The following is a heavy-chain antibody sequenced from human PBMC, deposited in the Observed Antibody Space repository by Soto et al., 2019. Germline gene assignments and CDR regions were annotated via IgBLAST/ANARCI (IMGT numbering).Heavy chain of an antibody. CDR1: GGSISSGGYY. Sequence: QVQLQESGPGLVKPSQTLSLTCTVSGGSISSGGYYWSWIRQHPGKGLEWIGYIYYSGSTYYNPSLKSRVTISVDTSKNQFSLKLSSVTAADTAVYYCARALGGGVATTKNPYSFDYWGQGTLVTVSS. V-gene: IGHV4-31*03. J-gene: IGHJ4*02. CDR3: ARALGGGVATTKNPYSFDY. D-gene: IGHD5-12*01. CDR2: IYYSGST.